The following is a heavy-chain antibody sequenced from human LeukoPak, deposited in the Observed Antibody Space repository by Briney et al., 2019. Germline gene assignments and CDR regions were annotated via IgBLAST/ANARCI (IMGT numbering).Heavy chain of an antibody. Sequence: GGSLRLSCAASGFTFSTYWMHWVRQAPGKGLEWVANIRQDGSEKYYVDSVKGRFTISRDNSKNTLYLQMNSLRAEDTAVYYCAKTYSSGYYLAFDAFDIWGQGTMVTVSS. CDR1: GFTFSTYW. D-gene: IGHD3-22*01. CDR3: AKTYSSGYYLAFDAFDI. CDR2: IRQDGSEK. V-gene: IGHV3-7*03. J-gene: IGHJ3*02.